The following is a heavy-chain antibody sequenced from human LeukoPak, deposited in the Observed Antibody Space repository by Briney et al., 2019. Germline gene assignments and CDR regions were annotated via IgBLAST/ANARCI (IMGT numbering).Heavy chain of an antibody. Sequence: GGSLRLSCTASGFTFSSNWMSWVRQAPGKGLEWVANIKQDGSEKNYVDAVKGRFTISRDNAKNSLYLQMNSLRAEDTAVYYCATDRDWTLLDYWGQGTLVTVSS. CDR1: GFTFSSNW. V-gene: IGHV3-7*01. CDR2: IKQDGSEK. CDR3: ATDRDWTLLDY. D-gene: IGHD1-1*01. J-gene: IGHJ4*02.